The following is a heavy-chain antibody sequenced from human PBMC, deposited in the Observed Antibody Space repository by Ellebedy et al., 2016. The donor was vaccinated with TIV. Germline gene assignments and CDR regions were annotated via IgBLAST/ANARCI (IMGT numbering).Heavy chain of an antibody. J-gene: IGHJ4*02. Sequence: KFQGRVTMTIDTSTSTGYMELRSLRSDDTAVYYCARGDYVWGSSFNFDYWGQGTLVTVSS. D-gene: IGHD3-16*01. V-gene: IGHV1-18*01. CDR3: ARGDYVWGSSFNFDY.